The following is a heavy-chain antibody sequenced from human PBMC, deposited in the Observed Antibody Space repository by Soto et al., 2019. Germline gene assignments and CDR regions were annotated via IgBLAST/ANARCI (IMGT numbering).Heavy chain of an antibody. CDR2: IYYSGST. J-gene: IGHJ4*02. CDR3: AREVGATFFDY. Sequence: PSETLSLTCTVSGGSVSSGSYYWSWIRQPPGKGLEWIGYIYYSGSTNYNPSLKSRVTISVDTSKNQFSLKLSSVTAADTAVYYCAREVGATFFDYWGQGTLVTVSS. CDR1: GGSVSSGSYY. V-gene: IGHV4-61*01. D-gene: IGHD1-26*01.